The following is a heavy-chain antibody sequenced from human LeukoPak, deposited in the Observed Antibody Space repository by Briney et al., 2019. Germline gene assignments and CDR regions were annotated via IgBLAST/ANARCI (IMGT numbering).Heavy chain of an antibody. CDR2: INPNSGGT. Sequence: ASVKVSCKASGYTFTGYYMHWVRQAPGQGLEWMGWINPNSGGTNYAQKFQGWVTMTRDTSISTAYMELSRLRSDDAAVYYCAVSFGSSGYYDYWGQGTLVTVSS. J-gene: IGHJ4*02. CDR1: GYTFTGYY. V-gene: IGHV1-2*04. CDR3: AVSFGSSGYYDY. D-gene: IGHD3-22*01.